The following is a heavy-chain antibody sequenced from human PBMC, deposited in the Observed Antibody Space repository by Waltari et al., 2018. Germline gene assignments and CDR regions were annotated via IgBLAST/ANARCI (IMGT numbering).Heavy chain of an antibody. CDR2: IKPNSGGT. J-gene: IGHJ4*02. CDR1: GYTFTGYY. CDR3: ARDGVGMATMS. V-gene: IGHV1-2*02. D-gene: IGHD5-12*01. Sequence: VQLVQSGAEVKKPGASVKVSCKASGYTFTGYYMHWVRQAPGQGLEWMGWIKPNSGGTNYAQKVQGRVTMTRDTSISTAYMELSRLRSDDTAVYYCARDGVGMATMSWGQGTLVTVSS.